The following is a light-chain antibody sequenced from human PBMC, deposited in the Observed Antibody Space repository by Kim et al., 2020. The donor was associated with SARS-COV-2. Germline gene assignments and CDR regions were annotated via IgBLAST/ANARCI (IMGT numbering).Light chain of an antibody. Sequence: IQLTQSPSSLSASVGDRVTITCRTSQGISGYLAWFQQQPGKAPKLLIYAASTLQGGVPSRFRGSGSGTEFTLTIGSLQPEDFATFYCQQLNSYPPTFAQGTKVGIK. CDR3: QQLNSYPPT. CDR1: QGISGY. J-gene: IGKJ2*01. CDR2: AAS. V-gene: IGKV1-9*01.